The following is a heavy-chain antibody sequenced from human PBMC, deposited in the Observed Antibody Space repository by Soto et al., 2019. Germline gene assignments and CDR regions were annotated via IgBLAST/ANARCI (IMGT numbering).Heavy chain of an antibody. CDR3: AKDTVPVATPWFDP. V-gene: IGHV3-23*01. D-gene: IGHD2-2*01. J-gene: IGHJ5*02. Sequence: EVQLLESGGGLVQPGGSLRLSCAASGFTFSNYAMSWVRQAPEKGLEWVSTLSGSGGSTYYADSVKGRFTISRDNSKNTLYLQMNSLRAEDTAVYYCAKDTVPVATPWFDPWGQGTLVTVSS. CDR1: GFTFSNYA. CDR2: LSGSGGST.